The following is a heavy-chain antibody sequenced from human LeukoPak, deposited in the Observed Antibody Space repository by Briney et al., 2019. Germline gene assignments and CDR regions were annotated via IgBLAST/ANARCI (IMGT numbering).Heavy chain of an antibody. Sequence: KPSETLSLTCTVSGGSISSSSYYWGWIRQPPGKGLEWIGSIHYSGSTYYNPSLKSRVTISVDTSKNQLSLKLTSVTAADTAVYYCARHGGAAGSHWGRGTLVTVSS. CDR3: ARHGGAAGSH. D-gene: IGHD6-13*01. CDR2: IHYSGST. CDR1: GGSISSSSYY. J-gene: IGHJ4*02. V-gene: IGHV4-39*01.